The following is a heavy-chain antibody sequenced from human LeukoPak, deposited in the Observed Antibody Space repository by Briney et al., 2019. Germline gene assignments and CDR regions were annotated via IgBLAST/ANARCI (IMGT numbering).Heavy chain of an antibody. Sequence: SETLSLTCAVYGGSFSGYYWSWIRQPPGKGLEWIGEINHSGSTNYNPSLKSRVTISVDTSKNQFSLKLSSVTAADTAVYYCARGRYFAYWGQGTLVTASS. D-gene: IGHD1-14*01. V-gene: IGHV4-34*01. J-gene: IGHJ4*02. CDR1: GGSFSGYY. CDR3: ARGRYFAY. CDR2: INHSGST.